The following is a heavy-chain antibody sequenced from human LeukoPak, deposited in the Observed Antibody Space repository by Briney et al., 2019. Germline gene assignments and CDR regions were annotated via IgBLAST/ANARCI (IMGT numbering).Heavy chain of an antibody. CDR2: IYYSGST. V-gene: IGHV4-31*03. J-gene: IGHJ4*02. Sequence: SETLSLTCTVSGGSISSGGYYWSWIRQHPGKGLEWIGYIYYSGSTYYNPSLKSRVTISVDTSKNQFSLKLSFVTAADTAVYYCARVSSSWDIDYWGQGTLVTVSS. CDR1: GGSISSGGYY. D-gene: IGHD6-13*01. CDR3: ARVSSSWDIDY.